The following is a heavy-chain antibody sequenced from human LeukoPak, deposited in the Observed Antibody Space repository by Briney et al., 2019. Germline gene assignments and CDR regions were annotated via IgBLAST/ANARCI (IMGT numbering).Heavy chain of an antibody. CDR2: ISWNSGDI. CDR1: GFTFDDHA. D-gene: IGHD3-3*01. Sequence: GGSLRLSCAASGFTFDDHAMHWVRQAPGKGLEWVSGISWNSGDIGYADSVKGRFTISRDNAKNSLYLRMNSLRAEDTALYYCAKSQPYDFWRGYMDVWGQGTTVTVSS. J-gene: IGHJ6*02. CDR3: AKSQPYDFWRGYMDV. V-gene: IGHV3-9*01.